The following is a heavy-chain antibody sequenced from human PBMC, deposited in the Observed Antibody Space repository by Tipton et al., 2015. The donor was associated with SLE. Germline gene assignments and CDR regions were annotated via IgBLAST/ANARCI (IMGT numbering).Heavy chain of an antibody. J-gene: IGHJ4*02. D-gene: IGHD6-13*01. Sequence: SLRLSCAASGFTFSSYGMHWVRQAPGKGLEWVALIWYDGSKKYYRDSVKGRFTISRDNSKNTLHLQMNSLRAEDTAVYYCAQSGIAAAAFDYWGQGTLVTVSS. CDR3: AQSGIAAAAFDY. V-gene: IGHV3-33*08. CDR1: GFTFSSYG. CDR2: IWYDGSKK.